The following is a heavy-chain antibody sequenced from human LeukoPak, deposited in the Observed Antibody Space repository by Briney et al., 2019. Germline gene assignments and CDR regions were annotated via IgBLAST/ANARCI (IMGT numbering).Heavy chain of an antibody. CDR1: GFTFSSFN. V-gene: IGHV3-21*01. CDR3: ARGGEWELFTAFDY. Sequence: GGSLRLSCAASGFTFSSFNMNWVRQAPGKAMEWVSSITSSGTHIFYADSVRGRFTISRDNAKNSLYLQMDSLGPDDTAVYYCARGGEWELFTAFDYWGQGTLVTVSS. J-gene: IGHJ4*02. D-gene: IGHD1-26*01. CDR2: ITSSGTHI.